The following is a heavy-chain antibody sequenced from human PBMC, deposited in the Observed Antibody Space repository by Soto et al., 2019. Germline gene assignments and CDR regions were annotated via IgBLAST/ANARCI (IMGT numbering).Heavy chain of an antibody. CDR2: ISTNNSTI. CDR3: ASIGPPLDY. CDR1: GYTFTSYG. D-gene: IGHD3-10*01. V-gene: IGHV1-18*01. J-gene: IGHJ4*02. Sequence: APVKVSCKASGYTFTSYGVSWVRQAPGQGLEWIAYISTNNSTINYAQTLKGRVTMTRDNAKSTAYMQLNSLRADDTAVYYCASIGPPLDYWGQGTLVTVSS.